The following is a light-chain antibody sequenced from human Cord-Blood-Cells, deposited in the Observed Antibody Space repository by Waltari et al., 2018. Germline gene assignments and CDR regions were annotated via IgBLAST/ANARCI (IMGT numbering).Light chain of an antibody. Sequence: EIVMTQSPATLSVSQGERATLSCRASKSVSGNLAWYQQKPGQAPRPLIYGASTRATGIPARFSGSGSGTEFTLTISSLQSEDFAVYYCQQYNNWPPWTFGQGTKVEIK. V-gene: IGKV3-15*01. CDR1: KSVSGN. CDR3: QQYNNWPPWT. J-gene: IGKJ1*01. CDR2: GAS.